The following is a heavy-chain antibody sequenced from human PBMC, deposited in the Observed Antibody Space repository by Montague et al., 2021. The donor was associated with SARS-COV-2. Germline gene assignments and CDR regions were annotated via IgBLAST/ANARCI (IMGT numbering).Heavy chain of an antibody. D-gene: IGHD1-1*01. Sequence: SETLSLTCEVSGDAISSYYWSWIRQSPGKGLEWIGYVHYTGGTKYNPSLKTRVTLSLGTPKNHFSLKLRSVTAADTAIYYCARAQNTCFIANCVNYFDVWGLGALVTVSS. CDR1: GDAISSYY. CDR2: VHYTGGT. CDR3: ARAQNTCFIANCVNYFDV. V-gene: IGHV4-59*01. J-gene: IGHJ4*02.